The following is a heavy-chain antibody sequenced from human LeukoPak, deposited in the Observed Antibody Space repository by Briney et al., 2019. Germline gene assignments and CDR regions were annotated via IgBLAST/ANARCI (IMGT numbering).Heavy chain of an antibody. CDR2: INPNSGGT. CDR1: GYTFTGYY. D-gene: IGHD3-22*01. V-gene: IGHV1-2*02. Sequence: ASVKVSCKASGYTFTGYYMHWVRQAPGQGLEWMGWINPNSGGTNYAQKFQGRVTMIRDTSISTAYMELSRLRSDDTAVYYCARDRRVYYDSSGYSWWSFDYWGQGTLVTVSS. J-gene: IGHJ4*02. CDR3: ARDRRVYYDSSGYSWWSFDY.